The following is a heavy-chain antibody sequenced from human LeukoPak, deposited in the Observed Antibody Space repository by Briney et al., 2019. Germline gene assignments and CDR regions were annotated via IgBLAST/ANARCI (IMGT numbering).Heavy chain of an antibody. CDR3: ATGVQSSYGMDV. J-gene: IGHJ6*02. Sequence: ASVKVSCKVSGYTLTELPMHWVRQAPGKGLEWMGGFDPEDGETIYAQKFQGRVTMTEDTSTDTAYMELSSLRSEDTAVYYCATGVQSSYGMDVWGQGTTVTVSS. V-gene: IGHV1-24*01. D-gene: IGHD4-11*01. CDR1: GYTLTELP. CDR2: FDPEDGET.